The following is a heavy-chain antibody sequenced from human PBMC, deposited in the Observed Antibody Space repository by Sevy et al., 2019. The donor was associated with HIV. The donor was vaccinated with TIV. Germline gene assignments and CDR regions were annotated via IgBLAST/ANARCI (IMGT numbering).Heavy chain of an antibody. J-gene: IGHJ6*02. CDR3: AGGFNYYDSSGLYRDYYYYYGMDV. V-gene: IGHV3-48*02. CDR1: GFTFSSYS. D-gene: IGHD3-22*01. CDR2: ISSSSSTI. Sequence: GGSLRLSCAASGFTFSSYSMNWVRQAPGKGLEWVSYISSSSSTIYYADSVKGRFTISRDNAKNSLYLQMNSLRDEDTAVYYCAGGFNYYDSSGLYRDYYYYYGMDVWGQGTTVTVSS.